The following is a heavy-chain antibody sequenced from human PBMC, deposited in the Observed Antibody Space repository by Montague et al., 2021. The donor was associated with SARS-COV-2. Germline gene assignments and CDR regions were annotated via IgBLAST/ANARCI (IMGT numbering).Heavy chain of an antibody. CDR2: INHGGST. V-gene: IGHV4-34*01. CDR1: GGSFSDYS. Sequence: SETLSLTCAAYGGSFSDYSWNWIRQPPGKGLEWIGEINHGGSTKYNPSLNSRVSISLDTSKNQFSLNLSSVTAADTAVYYCARADSLYSRSSKNWFDPWGQGTRVTVSP. J-gene: IGHJ5*02. CDR3: ARADSLYSRSSKNWFDP. D-gene: IGHD6-6*01.